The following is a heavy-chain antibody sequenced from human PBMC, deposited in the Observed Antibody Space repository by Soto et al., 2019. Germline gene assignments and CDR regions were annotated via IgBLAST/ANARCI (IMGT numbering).Heavy chain of an antibody. Sequence: PSETLAPTCLVSHGSLSRLYWSWLRQTPGKGLEWIGYSSTRGNTKYNPSLNSRVSISLDTSNNLFSLQLTSVTAADTAVYFCAKASTATYYGGYWFDPWGPGILVTVSS. D-gene: IGHD3-10*01. V-gene: IGHV4-59*11. CDR2: SSTRGNT. CDR1: HGSLSRLY. CDR3: AKASTATYYGGYWFDP. J-gene: IGHJ5*02.